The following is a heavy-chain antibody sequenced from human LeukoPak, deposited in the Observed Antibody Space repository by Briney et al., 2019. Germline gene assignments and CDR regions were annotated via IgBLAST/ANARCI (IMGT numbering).Heavy chain of an antibody. CDR2: IYYSGST. V-gene: IGHV4-59*01. CDR1: GGSISTYY. Sequence: SETLSLACTVSGGSISTYYWSWIRQPPGKGLEWIGYIYYSGSTNYNPSLKSRVTISVDKSKNQFSLKLSSVTAADTAVYYCARGHSYYYDSSAYCPDFDYWGQGTLVTVSS. J-gene: IGHJ4*02. D-gene: IGHD3-22*01. CDR3: ARGHSYYYDSSAYCPDFDY.